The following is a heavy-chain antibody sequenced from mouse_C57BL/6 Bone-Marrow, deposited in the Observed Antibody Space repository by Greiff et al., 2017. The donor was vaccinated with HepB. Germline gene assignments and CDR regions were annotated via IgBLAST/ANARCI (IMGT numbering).Heavy chain of an antibody. Sequence: QVQLQQSGAELARPVASVKLSCKASGYTFTSYGISWVKQRTGQGLEWIGEIYPRSGNTYYNEKFKGKATLTADKSSSTAYMELRSLTSEDSAVYFCARKGSNYDYWGQGTTLTVSS. CDR2: IYPRSGNT. V-gene: IGHV1-81*01. J-gene: IGHJ2*01. D-gene: IGHD2-5*01. CDR3: ARKGSNYDY. CDR1: GYTFTSYG.